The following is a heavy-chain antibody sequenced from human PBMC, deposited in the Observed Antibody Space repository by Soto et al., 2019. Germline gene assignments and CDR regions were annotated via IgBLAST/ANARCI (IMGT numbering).Heavy chain of an antibody. D-gene: IGHD1-26*01. CDR1: GGTSTIYT. CDR3: ATDKYGAGRVGVHS. Sequence: QVQLVQSGAEVKKPGASLRVSCETSGGTSTIYTITWVRQAPGQGLQWMGRIVPTLRITNYAQEFQGRLTTAADSPTSTAHIELTSLTSEDTAVYYCATDKYGAGRVGVHSWGQGTLVTVSS. V-gene: IGHV1-69*08. CDR2: IVPTLRIT. J-gene: IGHJ5*02.